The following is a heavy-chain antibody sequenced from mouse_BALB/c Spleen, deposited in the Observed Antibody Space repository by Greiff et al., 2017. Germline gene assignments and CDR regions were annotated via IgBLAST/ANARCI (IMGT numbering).Heavy chain of an antibody. CDR2: ISSGGST. J-gene: IGHJ4*01. V-gene: IGHV5-6-5*01. Sequence: EVKLVESGGGLVKPGGSLKLSCAASGFTFSSYAMSWVRQTPEKRLEWVASISSGGSTYYPDSVKGRFTISRDNARNILYLQMSSLRSEDTAMYYCARVLITTATMDYWGQGTSVTVSS. CDR1: GFTFSSYA. CDR3: ARVLITTATMDY. D-gene: IGHD1-2*01.